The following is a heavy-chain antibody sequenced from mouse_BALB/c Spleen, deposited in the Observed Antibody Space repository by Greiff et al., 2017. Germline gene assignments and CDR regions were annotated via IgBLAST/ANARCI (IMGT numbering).Heavy chain of an antibody. CDR2: IYPGNSDT. D-gene: IGHD2-3*01. CDR1: GYTFTSYW. V-gene: IGHV1-5*01. Sequence: EVQLQQSGTVLARPGASVKMSCKASGYTFTSYWMHWVKQRPGQGLEWIGAIYPGNSDTSYNQKFKGKAKLTAVTSTSTAYMELSSLTNEDSAVYYCTRGPDGYYSYYFDYWGQGTTLTVSS. CDR3: TRGPDGYYSYYFDY. J-gene: IGHJ2*01.